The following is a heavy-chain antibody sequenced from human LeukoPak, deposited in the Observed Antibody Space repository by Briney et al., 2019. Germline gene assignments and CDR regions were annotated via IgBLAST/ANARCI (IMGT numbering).Heavy chain of an antibody. Sequence: GGSLRLSCAASGFTFNSYSMNWFRQAPGKGLEWVSSISSSSRFIYYADSVKGRFTISRDNSKNTLYLQMNSLRAEDTAVYYCAKSGTGWYYYYYMDVWGKGTTVTVSS. CDR2: ISSSSRFI. J-gene: IGHJ6*03. D-gene: IGHD1-26*01. CDR1: GFTFNSYS. V-gene: IGHV3-21*04. CDR3: AKSGTGWYYYYYMDV.